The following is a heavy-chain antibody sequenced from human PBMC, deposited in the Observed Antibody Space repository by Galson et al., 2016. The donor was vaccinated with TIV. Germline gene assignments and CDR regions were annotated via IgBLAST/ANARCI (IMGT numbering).Heavy chain of an antibody. CDR3: AKGAKDHVYHGLDV. Sequence: SLRLSCAASGFAFDAYAMHWVRQPPGKGLECVSGINWSSASTGYAGSVKGRFTISRDNAKNSLYLQMHSLRPEDTALYYCAKGAKDHVYHGLDVWGQGPTVSVSS. J-gene: IGHJ6*02. D-gene: IGHD1-14*01. V-gene: IGHV3-9*01. CDR1: GFAFDAYA. CDR2: INWSSAST.